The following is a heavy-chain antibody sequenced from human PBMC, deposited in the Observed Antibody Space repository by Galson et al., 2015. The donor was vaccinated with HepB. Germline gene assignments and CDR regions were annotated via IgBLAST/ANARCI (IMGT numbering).Heavy chain of an antibody. CDR1: GFTFSNAW. D-gene: IGHD2-2*02. V-gene: IGHV3-30-3*01. CDR3: ARARMRVVPAAILAQVDY. CDR2: ISYDGSNK. J-gene: IGHJ4*02. Sequence: SLRLSCAASGFTFSNAWMSWVRQAPGKGLEWVAVISYDGSNKYYADSVKGRFTISRDNSKNTLYLQMNSLRAEDTAVYYCARARMRVVPAAILAQVDYWGQASLITVSS.